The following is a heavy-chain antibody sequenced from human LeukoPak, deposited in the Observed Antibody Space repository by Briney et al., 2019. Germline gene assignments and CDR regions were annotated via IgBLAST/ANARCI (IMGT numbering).Heavy chain of an antibody. CDR1: GYTFEHPG. V-gene: IGHV1-18*01. D-gene: IGHD6-13*01. Sequence: ASVKVSRKASGYTFEHPGISWVRQAPGQGLEWIGWISPYTGDTKYAQKFQGRLIVTADASTTTVYMDLRSLRSDDTAVYYCAREGETSSWYPYWGQGTLVTVSS. CDR2: ISPYTGDT. J-gene: IGHJ4*02. CDR3: AREGETSSWYPY.